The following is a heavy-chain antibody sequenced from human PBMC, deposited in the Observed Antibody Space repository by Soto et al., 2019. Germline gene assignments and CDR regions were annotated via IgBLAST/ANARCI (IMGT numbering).Heavy chain of an antibody. J-gene: IGHJ4*02. D-gene: IGHD2-15*01. Sequence: QVQLQESGPGLVKPSQTLSLTCTVSGGSISSGGYYWSWIRQHPGKGLEWIGYIYYSGSTYYNPSLXSXVXIXXDTSKNQFSLKLSSVTAADTAVYYCAGRYGGNFDYWGQGTLVTVSS. CDR1: GGSISSGGYY. CDR3: AGRYGGNFDY. CDR2: IYYSGST. V-gene: IGHV4-31*03.